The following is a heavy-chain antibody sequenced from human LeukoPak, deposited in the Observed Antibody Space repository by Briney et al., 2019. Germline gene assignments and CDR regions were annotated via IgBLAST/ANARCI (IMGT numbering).Heavy chain of an antibody. CDR1: GGSIINHY. CDR3: ARDVRYASGWSAPES. D-gene: IGHD6-19*01. CDR2: IYGSGSA. J-gene: IGHJ5*02. Sequence: SETLSLTCAVSGGSIINHYWSWIRQPAGKGLEWIGRIYGSGSANYNPSLKSRVSMSIDTSNNHFSLNLTSVTAADTALYFCARDVRYASGWSAPESWGQGTLVTVSS. V-gene: IGHV4-4*07.